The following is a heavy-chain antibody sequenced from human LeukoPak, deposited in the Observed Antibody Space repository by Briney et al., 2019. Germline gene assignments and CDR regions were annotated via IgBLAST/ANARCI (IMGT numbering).Heavy chain of an antibody. J-gene: IGHJ6*04. CDR1: GFTFSSYW. CDR2: IHQDGSEK. D-gene: IGHD1-14*01. Sequence: GGSLRLSCTASGFTFSSYWMSWVRQAPGKGLEWVANIHQDGSEKHSVDSVKGRFTISRDNAKNSLFLHMNSLRVEDMAVYFCARETRYSYYFMDVWGKGTTVTVSS. CDR3: ARETRYSYYFMDV. V-gene: IGHV3-7*01.